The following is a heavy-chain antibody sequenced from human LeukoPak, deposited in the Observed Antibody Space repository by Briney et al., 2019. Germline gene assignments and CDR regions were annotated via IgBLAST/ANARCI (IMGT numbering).Heavy chain of an antibody. D-gene: IGHD2-15*01. J-gene: IGHJ4*02. CDR2: INSSSYI. CDR1: RFTFSSYS. CDR3: ARRATKYCSGGSCYDPNDY. V-gene: IGHV3-21*01. Sequence: AGSLRLSCAASRFTFSSYSMNWICQAPGQGLELVSSINSSSYIYYPDSGKGGFTISRDNAKNSLYLQMNSLRAEDTAVYYCARRATKYCSGGSCYDPNDYLGQGTLVTVSS.